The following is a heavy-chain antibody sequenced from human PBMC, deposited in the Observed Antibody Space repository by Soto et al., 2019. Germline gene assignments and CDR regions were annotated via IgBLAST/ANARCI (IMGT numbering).Heavy chain of an antibody. CDR1: GGTFSSYA. V-gene: IGHV1-69*13. CDR2: VIPIFGTA. CDR3: ARDGVAAAIDYYYYYGMDV. Sequence: SVKVSCKASGGTFSSYAISWVRQAPGQGLEWMGGVIPIFGTANYAQKFQGRVTITADESTSTAYMELSSLRSEDTAVYYCARDGVAAAIDYYYYYGMDVWGQGTTVTVSS. D-gene: IGHD6-13*01. J-gene: IGHJ6*02.